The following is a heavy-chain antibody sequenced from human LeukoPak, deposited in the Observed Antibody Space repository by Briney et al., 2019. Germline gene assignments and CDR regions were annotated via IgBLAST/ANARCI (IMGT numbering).Heavy chain of an antibody. CDR2: ISSSGSTI. CDR1: EFTFSSYE. Sequence: GGSLRLSCAASEFTFSSYEMNWVRQAPGKGLEWVSYISSSGSTIYYADSVKGRFTISRDNPKNTLYLQMNSLRAEDTAVYYCARDGNSGYDPDAFDIWGQGTMVTVSS. CDR3: ARDGNSGYDPDAFDI. J-gene: IGHJ3*02. V-gene: IGHV3-48*03. D-gene: IGHD5-12*01.